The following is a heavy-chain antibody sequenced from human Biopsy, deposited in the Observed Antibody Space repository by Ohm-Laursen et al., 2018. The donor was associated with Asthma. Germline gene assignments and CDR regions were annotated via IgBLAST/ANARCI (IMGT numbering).Heavy chain of an antibody. CDR1: GVTFSYFA. J-gene: IGHJ6*02. V-gene: IGHV1-69*13. Sequence: PSVSASCKGPGVTFSYFAISWVRQAPGQGLEWLGGIMTVFGTTNYVQKVQGRVTITADESTSTAYMEVTSLRSEDTAIYYCARCQVGYSSGWSLLLKKIYYSGMDLWGQGTAVTVSS. D-gene: IGHD6-19*01. CDR3: ARCQVGYSSGWSLLLKKIYYSGMDL. CDR2: IMTVFGTT.